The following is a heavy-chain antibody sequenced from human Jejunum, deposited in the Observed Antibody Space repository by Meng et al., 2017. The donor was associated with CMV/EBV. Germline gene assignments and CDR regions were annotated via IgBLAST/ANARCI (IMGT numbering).Heavy chain of an antibody. J-gene: IGHJ4*02. V-gene: IGHV1-8*02. CDR3: ARNGIFFDY. D-gene: IGHD1-14*01. CDR1: GYTFTSYD. CDR2: TNPRSGNT. Sequence: KLSCKASGYTFTSYDINWVRQDAGQGLEWMGWTNPRSGNTGSAQKFQGRLTMTMNTSIGTAYMELSSLRSEDTAVYYCARNGIFFDYWGQGALVTVSS.